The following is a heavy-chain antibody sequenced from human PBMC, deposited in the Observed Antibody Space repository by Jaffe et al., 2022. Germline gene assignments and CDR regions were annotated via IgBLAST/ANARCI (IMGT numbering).Heavy chain of an antibody. CDR2: IYHSGST. D-gene: IGHD3-9*01. J-gene: IGHJ6*03. Sequence: QVQLQESGPGLVKPSETLSLTCAVSGYSISSGYYWGWIRQPPGKGLEWIGSIYHSGSTYYNPSLKSRVTISVDTSKNQFSLKLSSVTAADTAVYYCARESSPAVRYFDWLPTPTRENTYYYYYMDVWGKGTTVTVSS. CDR3: ARESSPAVRYFDWLPTPTRENTYYYYYMDV. CDR1: GYSISSGYY. V-gene: IGHV4-38-2*02.